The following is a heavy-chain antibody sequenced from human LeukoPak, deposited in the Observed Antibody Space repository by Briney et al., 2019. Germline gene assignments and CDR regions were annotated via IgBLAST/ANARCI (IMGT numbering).Heavy chain of an antibody. V-gene: IGHV3-48*03. J-gene: IGHJ4*02. CDR3: ARDYSGSYFPDY. CDR1: GFTFSSYE. D-gene: IGHD1-26*01. CDR2: ISSSGSTI. Sequence: GGSLRLSCAASGFTFSSYEMNWVRQAPGKGLEWVSYISSSGSTIYYADSAKGRFTISRDNAKNSLYLQMNSLRAEDTAVYYCARDYSGSYFPDYWGQGTLVTVTS.